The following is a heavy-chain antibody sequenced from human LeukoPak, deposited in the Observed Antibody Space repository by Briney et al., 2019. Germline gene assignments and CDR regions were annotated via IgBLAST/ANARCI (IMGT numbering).Heavy chain of an antibody. CDR2: IKQDGSEK. Sequence: SGGSLRLSCVASGFTFSSSWMSWVRQAPGKGLEWVANIKQDGSEKSYVESVRGRFTIPRDNAKNSLYLQLNSLRAEDTALYYCARDNPPDYWGQGTLVTVSS. J-gene: IGHJ4*02. CDR1: GFTFSSSW. CDR3: ARDNPPDY. V-gene: IGHV3-7*03.